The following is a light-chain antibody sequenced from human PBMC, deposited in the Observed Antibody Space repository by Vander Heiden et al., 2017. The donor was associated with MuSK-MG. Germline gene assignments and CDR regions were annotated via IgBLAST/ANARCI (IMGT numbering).Light chain of an antibody. CDR1: QDISNY. CDR2: DAS. V-gene: IGKV1-33*01. Sequence: DIQMTQSPSSLSASVGDRVTITCQASQDISNYLNWYQQKPGKAPKLLIYDASNLETGVPSRFSGSGSGTDFTFTISSLQPEDFATYYCQQDDNLPRTFGQGTKVEIK. CDR3: QQDDNLPRT. J-gene: IGKJ1*01.